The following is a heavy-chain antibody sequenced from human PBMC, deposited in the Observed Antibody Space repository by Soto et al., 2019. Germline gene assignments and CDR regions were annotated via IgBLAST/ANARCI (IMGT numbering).Heavy chain of an antibody. CDR3: ARESEDLTSNFDY. CDR1: GFTFSSYS. J-gene: IGHJ4*02. V-gene: IGHV3-21*06. CDR2: ISSTTNYI. Sequence: GGSLRLSCAASGFTFSSYSMNWVRQAPGKGLEWVSSISSTTNYIYYGDSMKGRFTISRDNAKNSLYLEMNSLRAEDTAVYYCARESEDLTSNFDYWGQGALVTVSS.